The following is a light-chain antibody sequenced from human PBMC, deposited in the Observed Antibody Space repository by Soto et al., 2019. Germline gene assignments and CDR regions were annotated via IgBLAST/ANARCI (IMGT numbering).Light chain of an antibody. J-gene: IGKJ5*01. Sequence: EIVLTQSPATLSLSPGERATLSCRASRTVNNYLAWYQQKPGQAPRLLIYDASIRATGIPARFSGSGSGTDFTITISSLEPEDFAVYFCQQRSDWPPITFGQGTRVEIK. V-gene: IGKV3-11*01. CDR2: DAS. CDR3: QQRSDWPPIT. CDR1: RTVNNY.